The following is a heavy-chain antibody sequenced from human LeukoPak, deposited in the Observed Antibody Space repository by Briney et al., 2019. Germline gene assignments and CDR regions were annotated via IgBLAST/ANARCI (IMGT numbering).Heavy chain of an antibody. CDR2: ISSSSSYI. Sequence: PGGSLRLSCAASGFTFSSYSMNWVRQAPGKGLEWVSSISSSSSYIYYADSVEGRFTISGDNAKNSLYLQMNSLRAEDTAVYYCARDSYYGSGSYSFDYWGQGTLVTVSS. V-gene: IGHV3-21*01. J-gene: IGHJ4*02. D-gene: IGHD3-10*01. CDR3: ARDSYYGSGSYSFDY. CDR1: GFTFSSYS.